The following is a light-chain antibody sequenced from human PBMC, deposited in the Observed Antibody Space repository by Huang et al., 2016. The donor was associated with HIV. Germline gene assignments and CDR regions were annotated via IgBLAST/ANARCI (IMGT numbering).Light chain of an antibody. V-gene: IGKV1-17*03. J-gene: IGKJ1*01. CDR2: AAS. CDR1: QGIANY. CDR3: LQHHGYHRT. Sequence: DIQLTQSPSAMSASVGDRVSIPCRASQGIANYLAWFQQKPGGAPKRLIYAASSLQSGVPSRFSGSGSGTKFTLTISRLQPEDFATYYCLQHHGYHRTFGQGTKV.